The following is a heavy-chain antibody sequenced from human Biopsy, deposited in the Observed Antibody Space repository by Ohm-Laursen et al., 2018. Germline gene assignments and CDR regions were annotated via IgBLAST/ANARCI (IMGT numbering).Heavy chain of an antibody. Sequence: GASVKVSCKVSGYSFTKYYINWVRQPPGHGLEWMGIIKPTGGTTSYAEKFQGRVTLTRDTSTGTVYLELNSLIYEDTALYYCARDETGPSVFGPYYYGMDVWGQGTTVTVSS. CDR3: ARDETGPSVFGPYYYGMDV. J-gene: IGHJ6*02. CDR2: IKPTGGTT. D-gene: IGHD3-9*01. V-gene: IGHV1-46*01. CDR1: GYSFTKYY.